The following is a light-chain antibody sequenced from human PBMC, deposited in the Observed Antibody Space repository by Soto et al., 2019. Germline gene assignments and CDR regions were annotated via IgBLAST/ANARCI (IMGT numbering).Light chain of an antibody. V-gene: IGKV1-27*01. Sequence: DIQMTQSPSSLSASVGDRVTITCRASQGSNNYLAWYQQKPGKVPKLLIYAASTLQSGVPSRFSGSGSGTDFTLTISSLQPEDVATYYCQKYNSAPPVTFGPGTKVDV. J-gene: IGKJ3*01. CDR1: QGSNNY. CDR3: QKYNSAPPVT. CDR2: AAS.